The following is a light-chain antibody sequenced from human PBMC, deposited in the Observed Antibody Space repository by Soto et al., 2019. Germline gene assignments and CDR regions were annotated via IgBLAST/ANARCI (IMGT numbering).Light chain of an antibody. Sequence: DIQLTQSPSLLSASIGARVTINCRASHDISTFLAWYQQKPGKAPKVLIYEASTLQSGVPSRFSGSGSGTECTLTISGLLPEDFSAYHCQQLYTLPFTFGQGTRLEI. V-gene: IGKV1-9*01. J-gene: IGKJ5*01. CDR3: QQLYTLPFT. CDR1: HDISTF. CDR2: EAS.